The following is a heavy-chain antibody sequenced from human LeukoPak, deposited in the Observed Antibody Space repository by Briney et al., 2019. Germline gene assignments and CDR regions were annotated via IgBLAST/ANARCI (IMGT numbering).Heavy chain of an antibody. CDR2: IYYSGST. CDR1: GGSISSYY. CDR3: ASYYYDSSGFGY. J-gene: IGHJ4*02. D-gene: IGHD3-22*01. Sequence: SETLSLTCTVSGGSISSYYWSWIRQPPGKGLELIGYIYYSGSTNYNPSLKSRVTILVDTSKNQFSLKLSSVTAADAAVYYCASYYYDSSGFGYWGQGTLVTVSS. V-gene: IGHV4-59*01.